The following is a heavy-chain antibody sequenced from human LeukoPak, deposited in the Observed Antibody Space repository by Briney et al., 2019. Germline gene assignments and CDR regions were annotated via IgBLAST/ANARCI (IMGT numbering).Heavy chain of an antibody. CDR3: ARGPDYDILTGYYNY. J-gene: IGHJ4*02. V-gene: IGHV3-20*04. CDR2: INWNGGST. D-gene: IGHD3-9*01. CDR1: GFTFDGYG. Sequence: GGSLRLSCAASGFTFDGYGMSWVRQAPGKGLEWVSGINWNGGSTGYADSVKGGFTISRDNAKNSLYLQMNSLRAEDTALYYCARGPDYDILTGYYNYWGQGTLVTVSS.